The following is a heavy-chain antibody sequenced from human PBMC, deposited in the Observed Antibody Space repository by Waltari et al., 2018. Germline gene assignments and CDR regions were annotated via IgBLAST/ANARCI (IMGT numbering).Heavy chain of an antibody. V-gene: IGHV4-59*01. Sequence: QVQLPESGPGLVKPSETLSLTCPVSGGSISSYYWSWIRQPPGKGLEWIGYIYYSGRTNYNPSLKSRGTISVDTSKNQFSLKLSSVTAADTAVYYCARGKWELLPARIYYGMDVWGQGTTVTVSS. D-gene: IGHD1-26*01. J-gene: IGHJ6*02. CDR1: GGSISSYY. CDR3: ARGKWELLPARIYYGMDV. CDR2: IYYSGRT.